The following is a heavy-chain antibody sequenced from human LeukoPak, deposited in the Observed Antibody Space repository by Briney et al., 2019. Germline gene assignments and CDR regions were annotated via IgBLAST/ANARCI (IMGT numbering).Heavy chain of an antibody. J-gene: IGHJ3*02. CDR3: ARWGETSALRVHAFDI. D-gene: IGHD3-10*01. CDR1: GGSISSYY. V-gene: IGHV4-59*01. Sequence: SETLSLTCTVSGGSISSYYWSWIRQPPGKGLEWIGYIYYSGSTNYNPSLKSRVTISVDTSKNQFSLKLSSVTAADTAVYYCARWGETSALRVHAFDIWGQGTMVTVSS. CDR2: IYYSGST.